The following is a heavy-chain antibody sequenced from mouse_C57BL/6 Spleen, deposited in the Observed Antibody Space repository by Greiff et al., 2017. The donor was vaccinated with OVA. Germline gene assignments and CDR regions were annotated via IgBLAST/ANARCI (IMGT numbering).Heavy chain of an antibody. Sequence: EVKLQESGPELVKPGASVKISCKASGYSFTDYNMNWVKQSNGKSLEWIGVINPNYGTTSYNQKFKGKATLTVDQSSSTAYMQLNSLTSEDSAVYYCAKGSAYGNPSYWYFDVGHRDHGHRLL. V-gene: IGHV1-39*01. D-gene: IGHD2-1*01. CDR2: INPNYGTT. J-gene: IGHJ1*03. CDR3: AKGSAYGNPSYWYFDV. CDR1: GYSFTDYN.